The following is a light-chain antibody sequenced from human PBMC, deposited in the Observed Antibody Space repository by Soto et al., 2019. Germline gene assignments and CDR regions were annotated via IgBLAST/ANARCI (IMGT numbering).Light chain of an antibody. CDR1: QSVSTN. CDR2: GAS. CDR3: QQYNIRLT. J-gene: IGKJ4*01. Sequence: VMTQSPATLSVSPGERATLSCRASQSVSTNLAWYQQKPGQAPRLLIYGASTRATGIPARFSGSGSGTEFTLTISSLQSEDFAVYYCQQYNIRLTFGGGTKVEIK. V-gene: IGKV3-15*01.